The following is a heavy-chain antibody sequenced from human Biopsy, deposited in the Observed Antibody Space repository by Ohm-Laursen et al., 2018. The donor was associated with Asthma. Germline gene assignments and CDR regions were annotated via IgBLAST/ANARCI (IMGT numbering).Heavy chain of an antibody. D-gene: IGHD6-13*01. CDR1: GYTFIGSH. CDR3: ARGQKSAGDRWFDP. Sequence: ASVKVSCKASGYTFIGSHIHWVRQAPGQGLEWLGRINPNSGGTNFAQKFQGRVTMTRNTSISTAYMELSRLRSDDTAVYYCARGQKSAGDRWFDPWGQGTLVTVSS. CDR2: INPNSGGT. J-gene: IGHJ5*02. V-gene: IGHV1-2*06.